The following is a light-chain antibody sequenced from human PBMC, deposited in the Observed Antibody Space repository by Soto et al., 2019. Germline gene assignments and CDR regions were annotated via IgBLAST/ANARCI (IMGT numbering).Light chain of an antibody. CDR1: TDVCRN. Sequence: DIQMTKSPSSLSASVGDRVTIACQWSTDVCRNLNWFQQKPGEAPKLLIYDASNLERGVQSRFSASGSGTDFTFNSSSLQPEDVATYYCQQYNSMLSFGGGTEIELK. CDR3: QQYNSMLS. J-gene: IGKJ4*01. V-gene: IGKV1-33*01. CDR2: DAS.